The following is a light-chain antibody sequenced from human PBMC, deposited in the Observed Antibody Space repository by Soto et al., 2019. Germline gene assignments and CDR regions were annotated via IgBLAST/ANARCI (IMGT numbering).Light chain of an antibody. J-gene: IGLJ1*01. CDR2: EAT. CDR1: SRDIGIYNY. CDR3: ASYTTDMTIV. V-gene: IGLV2-14*01. Sequence: QSALTQPASVSGSPGQSITISCTGTSRDIGIYNYVSWYQQYPGKAPKLIIYEATYRPSGVSNRFSASTSGYTAFLTISGLQTEDEAEYYCASYTTDMTIVYGTGTKVTVL.